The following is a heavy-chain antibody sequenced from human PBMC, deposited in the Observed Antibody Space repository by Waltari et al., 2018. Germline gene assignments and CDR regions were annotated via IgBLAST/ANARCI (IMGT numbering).Heavy chain of an antibody. CDR3: ARTSSGWYSDFQH. CDR1: GGTFSTYA. V-gene: IGHV1-69*01. D-gene: IGHD6-19*01. J-gene: IGHJ1*01. Sequence: QVQLVQSGAEVKKPGSSVTVSCKVSGGTFSTYALSWVRQAPGHGLEWMGGIIPILGTANYAQKFQGRVTITADESTSTAYMELSSLRSEDTAVYYCARTSSGWYSDFQHWGQGTLVTVSS. CDR2: IIPILGTA.